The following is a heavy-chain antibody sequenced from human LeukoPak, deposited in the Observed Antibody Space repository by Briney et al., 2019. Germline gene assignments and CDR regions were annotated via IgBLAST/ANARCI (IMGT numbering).Heavy chain of an antibody. CDR1: GYTFTCYG. Sequence: ASVKVSCKASGYTFTCYGISWVRQAPGQGLEWMGWISAYNGNTNYAQKLQGRVTMTTDTSTSTAYMELSSLRSEDTAVYYCARDPPHGVGATFFDYWGQGTLVTVSS. D-gene: IGHD1-26*01. CDR2: ISAYNGNT. CDR3: ARDPPHGVGATFFDY. V-gene: IGHV1-18*01. J-gene: IGHJ4*02.